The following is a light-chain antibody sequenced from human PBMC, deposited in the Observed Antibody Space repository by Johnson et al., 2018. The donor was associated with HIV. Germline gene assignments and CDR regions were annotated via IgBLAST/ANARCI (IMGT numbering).Light chain of an antibody. J-gene: IGLJ1*01. V-gene: IGLV1-51*02. CDR3: GTWDSSLSAGV. Sequence: QSVLTQPPSVSAAPGQKVTISCSGSSSNIGNNYVSWYQQLPGTAPKLLIYENNKRPSGIPDRFSGSKFGTSATRALTGLHTGDEADYYCGTWDSSLSAGVFGTGTKVTV. CDR2: ENN. CDR1: SSNIGNNY.